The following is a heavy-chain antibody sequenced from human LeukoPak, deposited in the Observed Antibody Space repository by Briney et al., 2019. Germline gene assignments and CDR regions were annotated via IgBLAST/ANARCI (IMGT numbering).Heavy chain of an antibody. Sequence: SVKVSCKASGGTFSSYAISWVRQAPGEGLEWMGGIIPIFGTANYAQKFQGRVTITADESTSTAYMELSSLRSEDTAVYYCARSRRMGGGDPRDYGMDVWGQGTTVTVSS. CDR1: GGTFSSYA. D-gene: IGHD2-21*02. CDR3: ARSRRMGGGDPRDYGMDV. J-gene: IGHJ6*02. CDR2: IIPIFGTA. V-gene: IGHV1-69*13.